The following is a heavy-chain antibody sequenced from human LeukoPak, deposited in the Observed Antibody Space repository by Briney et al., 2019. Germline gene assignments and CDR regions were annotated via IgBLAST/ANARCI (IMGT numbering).Heavy chain of an antibody. CDR1: GGSISSYY. CDR3: ARVRDRSSYLYDLDY. Sequence: SETLSLTCTVSGGSISSYYWSWIRQPPGKGLEWIGCIHYSGSTNYNPSLKSRLTISVDTSKNQFSLKLSSVTAADTAVYYCARVRDRSSYLYDLDYWGQGTLVTVSS. V-gene: IGHV4-59*01. D-gene: IGHD3-22*01. CDR2: IHYSGST. J-gene: IGHJ4*02.